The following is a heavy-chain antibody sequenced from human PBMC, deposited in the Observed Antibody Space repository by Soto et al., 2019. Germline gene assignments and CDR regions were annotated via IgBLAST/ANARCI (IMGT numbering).Heavy chain of an antibody. Sequence: SETLSLTCTVSGGSISSYYWSWIRQPPGKGLEWIGYIYYSGSTNYNPSLKSRVTISVDTSKNQFSLKLSSVTAADTAVYYCARIGYSSGWYYYGMDVWGQGTTVTVSS. V-gene: IGHV4-59*01. CDR1: GGSISSYY. J-gene: IGHJ6*02. D-gene: IGHD6-19*01. CDR2: IYYSGST. CDR3: ARIGYSSGWYYYGMDV.